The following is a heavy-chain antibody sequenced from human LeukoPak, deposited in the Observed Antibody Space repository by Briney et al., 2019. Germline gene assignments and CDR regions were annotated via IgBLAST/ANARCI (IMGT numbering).Heavy chain of an antibody. CDR1: GFTFDDYA. CDR3: AKDGGEYYDILTGYYPRLYYMDV. V-gene: IGHV3-9*01. CDR2: ISWNSGSI. Sequence: GGSLRLSCAASGFTFDDYAMHWVRQAPGKGLEWVSGISWNSGSIGYADSVKGRFTISRDNAKNSLYLQMNSLRAEDTAVYYCAKDGGEYYDILTGYYPRLYYMDVWGKGTTVTISS. D-gene: IGHD3-9*01. J-gene: IGHJ6*03.